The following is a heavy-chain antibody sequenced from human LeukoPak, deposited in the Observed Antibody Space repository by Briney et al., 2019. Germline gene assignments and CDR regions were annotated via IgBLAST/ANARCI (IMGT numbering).Heavy chain of an antibody. Sequence: GGSLRLSCAASGFTFSSYGMHWVRQAPGKGLEWVAVIWYDGSNKYYADSVKGRFTISRDNSKNTLYLQMNSLRAEDTAVYYRARAIAVAGNYFDYWGQGTLVTVSS. D-gene: IGHD6-19*01. CDR2: IWYDGSNK. CDR1: GFTFSSYG. V-gene: IGHV3-33*01. J-gene: IGHJ4*02. CDR3: ARAIAVAGNYFDY.